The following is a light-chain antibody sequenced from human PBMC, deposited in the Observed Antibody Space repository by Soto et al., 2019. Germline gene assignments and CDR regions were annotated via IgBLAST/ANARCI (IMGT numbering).Light chain of an antibody. J-gene: IGKJ1*01. CDR2: GAS. CDR3: HQVYTYPRT. Sequence: IQLTQSRSSLSASVGDRVTITCRASQGVRSYLAWFQQRPGKAPKLLIFGASTLQNGVPARYSGGGFGTEFTLTITSLQPEDFATYYCHQVYTYPRTFGQGTKVEIK. CDR1: QGVRSY. V-gene: IGKV1-9*01.